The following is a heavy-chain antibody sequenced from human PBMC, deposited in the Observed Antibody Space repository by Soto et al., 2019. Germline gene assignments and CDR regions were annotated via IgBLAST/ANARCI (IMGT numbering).Heavy chain of an antibody. Sequence: GSLSLSCAASGFTFSSYWMSWVRQAPGKGLEWVANIKQDGSEKYYVDSVKGRFTISRDNAKNSLYLQMNSLRAEDTAVYYCARVLYCSSTSCYYYYYYMDVWGKGTTVTVSS. CDR2: IKQDGSEK. J-gene: IGHJ6*03. CDR3: ARVLYCSSTSCYYYYYYMDV. CDR1: GFTFSSYW. V-gene: IGHV3-7*01. D-gene: IGHD2-2*01.